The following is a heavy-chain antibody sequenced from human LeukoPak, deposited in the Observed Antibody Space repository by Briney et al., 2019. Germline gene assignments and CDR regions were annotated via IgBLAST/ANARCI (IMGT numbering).Heavy chain of an antibody. CDR3: VKVAYSNWFDP. V-gene: IGHV3-23*01. J-gene: IGHJ5*02. CDR1: GFTFSTYA. Sequence: GGSLRLSCAASGFTFSTYAMSWVRQAPGKGLEWVSAIIGTGGTTYYAGSVKGRFTISRDNSKNMLYLQMNSLRAEDTAVYYCVKVAYSNWFDPWGQGTLVTVSS. CDR2: IIGTGGTT. D-gene: IGHD4-11*01.